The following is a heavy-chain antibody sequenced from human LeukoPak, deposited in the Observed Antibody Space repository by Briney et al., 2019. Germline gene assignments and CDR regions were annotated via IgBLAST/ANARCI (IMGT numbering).Heavy chain of an antibody. V-gene: IGHV3-33*01. CDR1: GFTLKTYG. Sequence: GESLKLSCAASGFTLKTYGIHWVRQAPGKGLECVAVIWHDGKNKYYGDSVKGRFTVSRDNSKNTVYLQMDSLRVEDTAVYYCARDRGSNDPIDSWGQGTLVTVSS. D-gene: IGHD2-15*01. CDR3: ARDRGSNDPIDS. CDR2: IWHDGKNK. J-gene: IGHJ5*02.